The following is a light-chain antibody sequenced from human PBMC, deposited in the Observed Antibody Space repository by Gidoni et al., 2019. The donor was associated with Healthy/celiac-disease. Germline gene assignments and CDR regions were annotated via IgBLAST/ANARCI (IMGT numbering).Light chain of an antibody. V-gene: IGKV1-33*01. CDR1: QDISNH. J-gene: IGKJ3*01. CDR3: QQYDNLPLT. Sequence: DIHMTQSPSFLSASVGDRVNITCQASQDISNHLNWYQQKPSRFSGSGSGTDFTFTISSLQPEDIATYYCQQYDNLPLTFGPGTKVDIK.